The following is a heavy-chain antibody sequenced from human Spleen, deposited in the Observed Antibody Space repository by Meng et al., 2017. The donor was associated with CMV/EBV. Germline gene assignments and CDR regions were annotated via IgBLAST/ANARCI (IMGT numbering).Heavy chain of an antibody. Sequence: CTASGFTVGTSYMSWIRQSPGKGLEWVSTIYSRGGTYYTDSVKGRFTISRDNSKNTLHLQMNSLRPGDTAIYYCAKVAGGSEWNHDYWGQGTLVTVSS. CDR2: IYSRGGT. CDR1: GFTVGTSY. D-gene: IGHD1-14*01. V-gene: IGHV3-66*03. J-gene: IGHJ4*02. CDR3: AKVAGGSEWNHDY.